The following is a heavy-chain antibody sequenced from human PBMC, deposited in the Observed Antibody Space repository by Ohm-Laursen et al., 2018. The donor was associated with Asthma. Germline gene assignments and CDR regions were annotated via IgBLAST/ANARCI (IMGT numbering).Heavy chain of an antibody. D-gene: IGHD6-6*01. CDR3: AGIYSSSFTDYYGMDV. J-gene: IGHJ6*02. Sequence: SLRLSCAASGFTFSTYAMNWVRQAPGKGLEWVAVISYDGSNKYYAGSVKGRFTISRDNSKNTLYLQMNSLRSEDTAVYYCAGIYSSSFTDYYGMDVWGQGTTVTVSS. V-gene: IGHV3-30-3*01. CDR2: ISYDGSNK. CDR1: GFTFSTYA.